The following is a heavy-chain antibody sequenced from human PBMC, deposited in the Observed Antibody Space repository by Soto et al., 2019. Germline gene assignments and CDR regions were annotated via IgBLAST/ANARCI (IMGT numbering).Heavy chain of an antibody. CDR3: ARYLARLTMIVVAIDAFDI. Sequence: EPLSLTCAVYGGSFSGYYWSWIRQPPGKGLEWIGEINHSGSTNYNPSPKSRVTISVDTSKNQFSLKLSSVTAADTAVYYCARYLARLTMIVVAIDAFDIWGQGTMVTVSS. CDR1: GGSFSGYY. CDR2: INHSGST. J-gene: IGHJ3*02. V-gene: IGHV4-34*01. D-gene: IGHD3-22*01.